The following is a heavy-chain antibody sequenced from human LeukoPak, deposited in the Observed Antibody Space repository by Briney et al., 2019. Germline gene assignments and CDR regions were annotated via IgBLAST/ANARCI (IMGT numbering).Heavy chain of an antibody. V-gene: IGHV5-51*01. CDR2: IYPGDSDT. D-gene: IGHD6-19*01. Sequence: GESLKISCKGSGYSFTSYWIGWVRQMPGKGLEWMGIIYPGDSDTRYGPSFQGQVTISADKSISTAYLQWSSLKASDTAMYYCARHLSSSGWYGVNWFDPWGQGTLVTVSS. CDR1: GYSFTSYW. CDR3: ARHLSSSGWYGVNWFDP. J-gene: IGHJ5*02.